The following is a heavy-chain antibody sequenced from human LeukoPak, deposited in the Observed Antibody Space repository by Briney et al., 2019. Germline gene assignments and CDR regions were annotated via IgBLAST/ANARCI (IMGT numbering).Heavy chain of an antibody. V-gene: IGHV3-23*01. CDR1: GFTFSSYS. J-gene: IGHJ4*02. D-gene: IGHD3-10*01. CDR3: AKDRNYYGSGSYYNV. Sequence: GGSLRLSCAASGFTFSSYSMNWVRQAPGKGLEWVSAISGSGGSTYYADSVKGRFTISRDNSKNTLYLQMNSLRAEDTAVYYCAKDRNYYGSGSYYNVWGQGTLVTVSS. CDR2: ISGSGGST.